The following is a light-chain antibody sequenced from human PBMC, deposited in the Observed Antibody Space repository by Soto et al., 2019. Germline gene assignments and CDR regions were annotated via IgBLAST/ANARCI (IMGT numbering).Light chain of an antibody. J-gene: IGLJ2*01. CDR2: RNN. CDR1: SSNIGSNY. V-gene: IGLV1-47*01. CDR3: AAWDDRLSGREV. Sequence: SVLTQPPSASGTPGQRVTISCSGSSSNIGSNYVYWYQQLPGTAPKLLIYRNNQRPSGVPDRFSGSKSGTSASLAISGLRSEDEADYYCAAWDDRLSGREVFGGGTKLTVL.